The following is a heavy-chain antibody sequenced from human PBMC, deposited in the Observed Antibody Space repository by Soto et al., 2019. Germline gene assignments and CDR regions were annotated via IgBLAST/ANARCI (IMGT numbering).Heavy chain of an antibody. J-gene: IGHJ4*02. CDR3: ARDSSGYEPDYFDY. V-gene: IGHV1-18*04. CDR2: ISAYNGNT. CDR1: GYTFTSYG. D-gene: IGHD3-22*01. Sequence: EASVKVSCKASGYTFTSYGISWVRQAPGQGLEWMGWISAYNGNTKYAQKFQGRVTMTTDTSTSTAYMELRSLRSDDTAVYYCARDSSGYEPDYFDYWGQGTLVTVSS.